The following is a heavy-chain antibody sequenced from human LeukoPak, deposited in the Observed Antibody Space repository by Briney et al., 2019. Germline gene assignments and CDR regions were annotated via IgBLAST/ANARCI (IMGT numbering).Heavy chain of an antibody. J-gene: IGHJ4*02. CDR2: INHSGST. CDR3: ARDGDNRSGGSCYLS. Sequence: SETLSLTCAVYGGSFSGYYWSWIRQPPGKGLEWIGEINHSGSTNYNPSLKSRVTISVDTSKNQFSLKLSSVTAADTAVYYCARDGDNRSGGSCYLSWGQGTLVTVSS. V-gene: IGHV4-34*01. D-gene: IGHD2-15*01. CDR1: GGSFSGYY.